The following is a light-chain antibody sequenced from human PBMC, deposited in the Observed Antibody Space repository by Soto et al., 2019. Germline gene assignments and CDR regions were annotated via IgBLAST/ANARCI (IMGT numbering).Light chain of an antibody. CDR3: QKYNSALFT. CDR1: QGISNY. V-gene: IGKV1-27*01. J-gene: IGKJ3*01. Sequence: DIQLTQSPSSLSASVGDRVTITYRASQGISNYLAWYQQKPGKVPKLLIYAASTLQSGVPSRFSGSGSGTDFTLTISSQQPEDVATYYCQKYNSALFTFGPGTKVDIK. CDR2: AAS.